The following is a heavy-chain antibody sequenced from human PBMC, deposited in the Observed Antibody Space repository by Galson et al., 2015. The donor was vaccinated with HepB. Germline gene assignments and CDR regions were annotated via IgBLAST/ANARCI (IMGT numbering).Heavy chain of an antibody. Sequence: SLRLSCAASGFTFSSYAMHWVRQAPGKGLEWVAVISYDGRNKYYPDSVKGRFTISRDNSKNTLYLQMNSLRAEDTAVYYCATMLVGATHWGQGTLVTVSS. CDR2: ISYDGRNK. CDR3: ATMLVGATH. J-gene: IGHJ4*02. CDR1: GFTFSSYA. D-gene: IGHD1-26*01. V-gene: IGHV3-30*04.